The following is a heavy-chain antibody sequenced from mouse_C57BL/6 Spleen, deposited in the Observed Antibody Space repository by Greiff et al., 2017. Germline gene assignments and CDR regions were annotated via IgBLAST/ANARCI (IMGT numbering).Heavy chain of an antibody. CDR3: ARAFITTVVAEYFDY. V-gene: IGHV1-55*01. D-gene: IGHD1-1*01. CDR2: IYPGSGST. J-gene: IGHJ2*01. Sequence: VQLQQPGAELVKPGASVKMSCKASGYTFTSYWITWVKQRPGQGLEWIGDIYPGSGSTNYNEKFKSKATLTVDTSSSTAYMQLSSLTSEDSAVYYCARAFITTVVAEYFDYWGQGTTLTVSS. CDR1: GYTFTSYW.